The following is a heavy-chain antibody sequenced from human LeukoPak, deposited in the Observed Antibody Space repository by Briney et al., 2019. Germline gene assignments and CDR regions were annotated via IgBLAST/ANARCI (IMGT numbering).Heavy chain of an antibody. CDR3: ARPETLGSITIFGVGYYYYYYMDV. J-gene: IGHJ6*03. CDR2: IIPILGIA. CDR1: GGTFSSYT. D-gene: IGHD3-3*01. V-gene: IGHV1-69*02. Sequence: SVKVSCKASGGTFSSYTISWVRQAPGQGLEWMGRIIPILGIANYAQKFQGRVTITADKSTSTAYMELSSLRSEDTAVYYCARPETLGSITIFGVGYYYYYYMDVWGKGTTVTVSS.